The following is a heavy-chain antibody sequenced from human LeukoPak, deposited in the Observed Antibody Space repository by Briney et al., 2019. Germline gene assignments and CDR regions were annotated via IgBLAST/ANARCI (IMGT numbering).Heavy chain of an antibody. CDR1: GFTFSSYS. V-gene: IGHV3-21*04. Sequence: GGSLRLSCAASGFTFSSYSMNWVRQAPGKGLEWVSSISSSSSYIYYADSVKGRFTISRDNSKNTPYLQMNSLRAEDTAIHYCAKVPYSDYGSGRPPFMDVWGQGTAVAASS. CDR2: ISSSSSYI. CDR3: AKVPYSDYGSGRPPFMDV. D-gene: IGHD3-10*01. J-gene: IGHJ6*02.